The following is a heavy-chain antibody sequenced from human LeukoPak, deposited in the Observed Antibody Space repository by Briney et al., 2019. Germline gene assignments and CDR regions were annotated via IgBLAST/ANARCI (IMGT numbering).Heavy chain of an antibody. CDR1: GFTFSSYA. J-gene: IGHJ4*02. D-gene: IGHD5-24*01. CDR3: AKLPYQHGYNPTFDY. Sequence: GGSLRLSCAASGFTFSSYATSWVRQAPGKGLEWVSAISGSGGSTNYADSVKGRFTISRDNSKNTLYLQMNSLRAEDTAVYYCAKLPYQHGYNPTFDYWGQGTLVTVSS. CDR2: ISGSGGST. V-gene: IGHV3-23*01.